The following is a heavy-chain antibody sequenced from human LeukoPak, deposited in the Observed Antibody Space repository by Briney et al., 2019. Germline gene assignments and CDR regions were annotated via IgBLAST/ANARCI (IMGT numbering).Heavy chain of an antibody. CDR3: ARVKGWFGELAFDY. Sequence: PGGSLRLSCAASGFTFSVHCMDWVRQAPGKGLEWVGRIRNKANSYTTEYAASVKGRFTISRDDSKNSLYLQMNSLKTEDTAVYYCARVKGWFGELAFDYWGQGTLVTVSS. CDR1: GFTFSVHC. J-gene: IGHJ4*02. D-gene: IGHD3-10*01. CDR2: IRNKANSYTT. V-gene: IGHV3-72*01.